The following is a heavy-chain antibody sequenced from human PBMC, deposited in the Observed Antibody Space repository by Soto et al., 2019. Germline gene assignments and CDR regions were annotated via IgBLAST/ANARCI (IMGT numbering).Heavy chain of an antibody. V-gene: IGHV4-61*01. CDR1: GGSVSDKTYY. CDR2: VHYSGTT. J-gene: IGHJ4*02. Sequence: SETLSLTCSVSGGSVSDKTYYWSWIRQPPGKRLEWIGYVHYSGTTNYNPSLKSRVTISVDLSKNRFSLRLSSVTTADAALYYCARTTAVPNTLRSRYFFDYWGQGTLVTVSS. D-gene: IGHD4-17*01. CDR3: ARTTAVPNTLRSRYFFDY.